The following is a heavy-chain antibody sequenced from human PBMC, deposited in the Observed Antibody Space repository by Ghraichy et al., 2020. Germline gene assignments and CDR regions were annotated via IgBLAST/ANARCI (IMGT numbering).Heavy chain of an antibody. Sequence: GSLRLSCAASGFTFSSYAMSWVRQAPGKGLEWVSAISGSGGSTYYADSVKGRFTISRDNSKNTLYLQMNSLRAEDTAVYYCAKDVTPGYSYGYGLFDYWGQGTLVTVSA. CDR2: ISGSGGST. D-gene: IGHD5-18*01. V-gene: IGHV3-23*01. CDR1: GFTFSSYA. CDR3: AKDVTPGYSYGYGLFDY. J-gene: IGHJ4*02.